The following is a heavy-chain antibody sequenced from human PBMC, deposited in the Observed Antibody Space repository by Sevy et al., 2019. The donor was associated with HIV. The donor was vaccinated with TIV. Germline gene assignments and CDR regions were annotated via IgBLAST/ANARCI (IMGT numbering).Heavy chain of an antibody. D-gene: IGHD6-13*01. CDR2: ISYDGSNK. J-gene: IGHJ6*02. V-gene: IGHV3-30-3*01. CDR3: AREAYSSSFANYYYYYGMDV. Sequence: GGSLRLSCAASGFTFSSYAMHWVRQAPGKGLEWVAVISYDGSNKYYADSVKGRFTISRDNSKNTLYRQMNSLRAEDTAVYYCAREAYSSSFANYYYYYGMDVWGQGTTVTVSS. CDR1: GFTFSSYA.